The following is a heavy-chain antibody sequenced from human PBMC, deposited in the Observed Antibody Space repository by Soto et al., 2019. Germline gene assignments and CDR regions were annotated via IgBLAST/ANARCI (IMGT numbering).Heavy chain of an antibody. V-gene: IGHV5-51*01. Sequence: GDSLKISCKGSGYTFTSYWIAWVRQMPGKGLEWMAIIYPADSDTRYSPSFQGHVTISADKSISTAYLQWSSLKASDTAIYYCARQTYCSSTSCYTVDSWAQGTMVTFS. CDR3: ARQTYCSSTSCYTVDS. D-gene: IGHD2-2*02. CDR1: GYTFTSYW. J-gene: IGHJ4*02. CDR2: IYPADSDT.